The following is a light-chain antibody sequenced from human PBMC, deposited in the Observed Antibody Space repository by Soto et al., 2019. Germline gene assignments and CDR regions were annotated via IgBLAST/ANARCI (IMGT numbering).Light chain of an antibody. V-gene: IGKV1D-12*01. CDR1: QGIYSR. CDR3: QQTDDFPLT. J-gene: IGKJ4*01. Sequence: IRMTQSPSSLSASTGDRVTITCRASQGIYSRLAWYQQKPGKAPELLIYATSTLQNGVPSRFSGSGFGTDFTLSISSLQPEDSASYFCQQTDDFPLTFGGGTKVDIK. CDR2: ATS.